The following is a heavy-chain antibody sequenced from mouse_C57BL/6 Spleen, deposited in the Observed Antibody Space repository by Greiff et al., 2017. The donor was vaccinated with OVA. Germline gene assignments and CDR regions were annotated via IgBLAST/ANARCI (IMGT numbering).Heavy chain of an antibody. CDR1: GFTFSSYA. J-gene: IGHJ2*01. V-gene: IGHV5-9-1*02. Sequence: EVKLVESGEGLVKPGGSLKLSCAASGFTFSSYAMSWVRQTPEQRLEWVAYISSGGGYIYYADTVKGRFTISRDKARNTLYLQMSSLKSEDTALYYGTRYYGSSYGYFDYWGQGTTLTVSS. CDR2: ISSGGGYI. D-gene: IGHD1-1*01. CDR3: TRYYGSSYGYFDY.